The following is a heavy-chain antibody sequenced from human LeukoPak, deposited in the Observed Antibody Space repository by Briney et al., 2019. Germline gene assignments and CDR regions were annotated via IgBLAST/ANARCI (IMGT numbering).Heavy chain of an antibody. CDR1: GFIFTNYF. V-gene: IGHV3-7*01. CDR2: IKHDGSEK. D-gene: IGHD3-3*01. CDR3: ARGRYDFWSGYYTIYYYYGMDV. J-gene: IGHJ6*02. Sequence: GGSLRLSCAASGFIFTNYFMSWVRQAPGKGLEWVASIKHDGSEKYYVDSVRGRFTISRDNTINSLYLQMNSLRDEDTAVYYCARGRYDFWSGYYTIYYYYGMDVWGQGTTGTVSS.